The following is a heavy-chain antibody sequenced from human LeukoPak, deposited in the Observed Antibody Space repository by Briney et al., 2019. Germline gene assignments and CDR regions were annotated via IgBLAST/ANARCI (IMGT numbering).Heavy chain of an antibody. CDR3: ARHQGVVDL. V-gene: IGHV4-34*01. D-gene: IGHD3-3*01. CDR2: INHSGST. Sequence: PSETLSLTCAVYGVSFSGFYWSWIRRPPGKGLEWIGEINHSGSTNYNPSLKSRVTISVDTSKNQFSLKLSSVTAADTAVYYCARHQGVVDLWGRGSLVTVSS. CDR1: GVSFSGFY. J-gene: IGHJ2*01.